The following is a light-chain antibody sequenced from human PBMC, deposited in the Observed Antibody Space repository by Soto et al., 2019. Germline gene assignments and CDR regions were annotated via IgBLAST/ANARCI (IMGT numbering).Light chain of an antibody. CDR1: QSVLYSSNNKNY. Sequence: DIVMTQSPDSLAVSLGERATINCKSSQSVLYSSNNKNYLAWYQQKAGQPPKLLIYWASTRESGVPDRFSGSGFGTDFTLTISSLRAEDVAVYYCQQYYSSWTFGQGTKVEIK. J-gene: IGKJ1*01. V-gene: IGKV4-1*01. CDR3: QQYYSSWT. CDR2: WAS.